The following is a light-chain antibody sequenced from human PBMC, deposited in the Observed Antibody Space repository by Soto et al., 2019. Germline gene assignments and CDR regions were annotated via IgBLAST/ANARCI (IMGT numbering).Light chain of an antibody. CDR2: GAS. CDR3: QQYNNWPFT. Sequence: EIVMTQSPATLSVSPGERATLSCRASQSVSSNLAWYQQKPGQAPRLLIYGASTRATGIPARFSGSGSGTEFNLTISSLQSEYFAVYYCQQYNNWPFTFGPGTKVDIK. CDR1: QSVSSN. J-gene: IGKJ3*01. V-gene: IGKV3-15*01.